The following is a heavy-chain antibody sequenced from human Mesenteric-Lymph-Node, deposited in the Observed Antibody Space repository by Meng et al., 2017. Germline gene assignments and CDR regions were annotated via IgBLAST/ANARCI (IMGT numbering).Heavy chain of an antibody. J-gene: IGHJ5*02. D-gene: IGHD3-3*01. CDR2: ISSSGSTI. V-gene: IGHV3-48*03. Sequence: GGSLRLSCAASGFTFSSYEMNWVRQAPGKGLEWVSYISSSGSTIYYADSVKGRFTISRDNAKNSLYLQMNSLRAEDTAVYYCARVGRGAYYDFWSGTTRKDNWFDPWGQGTLVTVSS. CDR3: ARVGRGAYYDFWSGTTRKDNWFDP. CDR1: GFTFSSYE.